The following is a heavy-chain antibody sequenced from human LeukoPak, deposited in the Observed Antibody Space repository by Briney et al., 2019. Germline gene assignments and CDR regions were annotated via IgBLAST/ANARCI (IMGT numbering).Heavy chain of an antibody. CDR3: ARRPDTVVTPESGFNWFDP. V-gene: IGHV4-39*01. J-gene: IGHJ5*02. D-gene: IGHD4-23*01. CDR1: GGSISSSSYY. Sequence: SETLSLTCTVSGGSISSSSYYWGWIRQPPGKGLEWFGSIYYSGSTYYNPSLKSRVTISVDTSKNQSSLKLSSVTAADTAVYYCARRPDTVVTPESGFNWFDPWGQGTLVTVSS. CDR2: IYYSGST.